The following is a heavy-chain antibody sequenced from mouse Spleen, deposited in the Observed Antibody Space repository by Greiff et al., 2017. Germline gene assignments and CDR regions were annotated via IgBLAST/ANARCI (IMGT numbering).Heavy chain of an antibody. CDR3: ARDYYDGSGYYFDY. CDR1: GYTFTDYN. J-gene: IGHJ2*01. D-gene: IGHD1-1*01. Sequence: VQLKQSGPELVKPGASVKIPCKASGYTFTDYNMDWVKQSHGKSLEWIGDINPNNGGTIYNQKFKGKATLTVDKSSSTAYMELRSLTSEDTAVYYCARDYYDGSGYYFDYWGQGTTLTVSS. CDR2: INPNNGGT. V-gene: IGHV1-18*01.